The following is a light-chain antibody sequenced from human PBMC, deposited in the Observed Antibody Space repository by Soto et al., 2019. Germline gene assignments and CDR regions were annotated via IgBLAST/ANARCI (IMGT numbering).Light chain of an antibody. CDR3: QSYDSSLSGWV. J-gene: IGLJ3*02. CDR2: GNS. Sequence: QSVLTQPPSVSGAPGQRVTISCTGSSSNIGAGYDVHWYQQLPGTAPKLLIYGNSNRPSGVPDRFSGSKSGTSASLAITGLQAEDEAEYYCQSYDSSLSGWVLGGGTQLTVL. V-gene: IGLV1-40*01. CDR1: SSNIGAGYD.